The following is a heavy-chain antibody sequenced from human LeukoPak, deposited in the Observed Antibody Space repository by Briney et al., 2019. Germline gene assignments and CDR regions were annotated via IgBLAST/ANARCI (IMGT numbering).Heavy chain of an antibody. Sequence: GGSLRLSCAASGFTFSNYDMHWVRQAPGKGLEWVSVIYSGGSTYYADSVKGRFTISRDNSKNTLYLQMNSLRAEDTAVYYCAKISSSWYRGDYWGQGTLVTVSS. CDR3: AKISSSWYRGDY. V-gene: IGHV3-66*01. CDR2: IYSGGST. CDR1: GFTFSNYD. J-gene: IGHJ4*02. D-gene: IGHD6-13*01.